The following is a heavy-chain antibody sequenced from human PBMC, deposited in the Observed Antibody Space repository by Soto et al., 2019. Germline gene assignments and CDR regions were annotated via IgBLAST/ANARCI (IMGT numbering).Heavy chain of an antibody. V-gene: IGHV4-59*01. J-gene: IGHJ5*02. CDR2: VYYSGST. CDR3: VRDYLLTGFDP. CDR1: GGSISNYY. Sequence: PSETLSLTCTASGGSISNYYWTWVRQPPGKGLEWIGYVYYSGSTNYNPSLESRVTISIDASKNQFSLKMKSVTAADTAVYYCVRDYLLTGFDPWGQGALVTVSS. D-gene: IGHD3-9*01.